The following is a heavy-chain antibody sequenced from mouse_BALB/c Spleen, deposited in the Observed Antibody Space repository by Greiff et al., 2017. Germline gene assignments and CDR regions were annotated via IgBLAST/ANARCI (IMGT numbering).Heavy chain of an antibody. CDR1: GFPFSSYT. Sequence: VHLVESGGGLVKPGGSLKLSCAASGFPFSSYTMSWVRQTPEKRLEWVATISSGGGNTYYPDSVKGRFTISRDNAKNNLYLQMSSLRSEDTALYYCARWGQYYAMDYWGQGTSVTVSS. D-gene: IGHD3-3*01. V-gene: IGHV5-9*03. CDR2: ISSGGGNT. CDR3: ARWGQYYAMDY. J-gene: IGHJ4*01.